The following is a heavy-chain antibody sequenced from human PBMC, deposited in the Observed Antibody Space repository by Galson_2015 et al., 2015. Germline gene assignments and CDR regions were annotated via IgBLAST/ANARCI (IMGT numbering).Heavy chain of an antibody. D-gene: IGHD6-13*01. Sequence: SLRLSCAASGFTFSSYAMSWVRQAPGKGLEWVSGISGSGGTTYYADSLKGRFTISRDNSKNTLYLQMNSLRAEDTAIYYCAKSGTGSYYYYYMDVWGTGTTVTVS. CDR2: ISGSGGTT. CDR3: AKSGTGSYYYYYMDV. CDR1: GFTFSSYA. V-gene: IGHV3-23*01. J-gene: IGHJ6*03.